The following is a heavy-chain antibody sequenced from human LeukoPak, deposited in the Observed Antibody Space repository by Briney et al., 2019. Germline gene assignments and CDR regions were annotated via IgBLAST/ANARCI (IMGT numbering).Heavy chain of an antibody. CDR1: GFTFSSYS. CDR3: ARAVYDSSGYHYYYYMDV. CDR2: ISSSSSTI. Sequence: GGSLRLSCAASGFTFSSYSMNWVRQAPGKGLEWVSYISSSSSTIYYADSVKGRFTISRDNAKTSLSLQMNSLRAEDTAVHYCARAVYDSSGYHYYYYMDVWGKGTTVTVSS. J-gene: IGHJ6*03. V-gene: IGHV3-48*04. D-gene: IGHD3-22*01.